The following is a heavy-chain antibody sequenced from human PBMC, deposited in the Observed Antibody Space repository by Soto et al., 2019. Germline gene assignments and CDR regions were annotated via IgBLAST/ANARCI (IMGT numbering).Heavy chain of an antibody. CDR3: ARGVYDYWSGYYAGSGLDV. Sequence: QVQLLESGPGLLKPSETLSLTCSVSGGSMSPFYSSWIRQSPRKGLEWIGYIYYSGNTNYNPSLKSRVTISVDTSKDQFSLRLSSVTAADSAVYYCARGVYDYWSGYYAGSGLDVWGQGTTVIVSS. J-gene: IGHJ6*02. CDR1: GGSMSPFY. D-gene: IGHD3-3*01. V-gene: IGHV4-59*01. CDR2: IYYSGNT.